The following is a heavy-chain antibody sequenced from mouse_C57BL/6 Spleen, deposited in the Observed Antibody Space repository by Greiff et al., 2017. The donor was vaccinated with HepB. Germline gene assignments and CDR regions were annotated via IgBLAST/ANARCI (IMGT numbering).Heavy chain of an antibody. CDR2: ISYDGSN. J-gene: IGHJ3*01. CDR3: ARDPTTGGGFAY. D-gene: IGHD4-1*02. CDR1: GYSITSGYY. Sequence: VQLQESGPGLVKPSQSLSLTCSVTGYSITSGYYWNWIRQFPGNKLEWMGYISYDGSNNYNPSLKNRISITRDTSKNQFFLKLNSVTTEDTATYYCARDPTTGGGFAYWGQGTLVTVSA. V-gene: IGHV3-6*01.